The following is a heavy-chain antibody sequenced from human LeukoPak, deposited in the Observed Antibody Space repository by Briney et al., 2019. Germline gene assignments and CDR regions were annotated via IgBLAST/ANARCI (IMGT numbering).Heavy chain of an antibody. CDR1: GGSISSYY. J-gene: IGHJ4*02. CDR3: ARGSGGNYKAFDY. D-gene: IGHD1-26*01. CDR2: IYYSGST. Sequence: PSETLSLTCTVSGGSISSYYWSWIRQPPGKGLKWIWYIYYSGSTNYNPSLKSRVTISVDTSKNQFSLKLSSVTAADTAVYYCARGSGGNYKAFDYWGQGTLVTVSS. V-gene: IGHV4-59*01.